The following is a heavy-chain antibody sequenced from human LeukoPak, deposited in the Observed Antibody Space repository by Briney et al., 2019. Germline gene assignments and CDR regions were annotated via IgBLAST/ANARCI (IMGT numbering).Heavy chain of an antibody. CDR1: GYTFTGYY. CDR2: INPNSGGT. V-gene: IGHV1-2*02. Sequence: ASVKVSCKASGYTFTGYYMHWVRQAPGQGLEWMGWINPNSGGTNYAQKFQGRATMTRDTSISTAYMELSRLRSDDTAVYYCAREGDYDILTGYSAVLDYWGQGTLVTVSS. D-gene: IGHD3-9*01. CDR3: AREGDYDILTGYSAVLDY. J-gene: IGHJ4*02.